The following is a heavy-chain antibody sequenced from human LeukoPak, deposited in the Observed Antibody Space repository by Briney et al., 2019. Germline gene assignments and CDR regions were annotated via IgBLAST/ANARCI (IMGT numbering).Heavy chain of an antibody. D-gene: IGHD2-21*02. CDR2: IYNDANT. CDR3: ARDREVVTAKAQMDV. CDR1: GFTVSTNH. Sequence: HPGGSLRLSCAVSGFTVSTNHMSWVRQAPGKGLEWVSVIYNDANTYYTDSVKGRFTISRDNSKNTVFLQMNSLRAEDTAVYYCARDREVVTAKAQMDVWGKGTTVTVSS. J-gene: IGHJ6*04. V-gene: IGHV3-53*01.